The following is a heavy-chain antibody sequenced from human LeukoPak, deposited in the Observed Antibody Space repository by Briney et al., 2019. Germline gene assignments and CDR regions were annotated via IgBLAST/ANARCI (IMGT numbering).Heavy chain of an antibody. D-gene: IGHD4-17*01. CDR2: IYTSGST. CDR3: ARTYTVNVPFFDY. CDR1: GGSISSYS. Sequence: SETLSLTCTVSGGSISSYSWSWIRQPAGKGLEWIGRIYTSGSTNYNPSLKSRVTMSVDTSKNQFSLKLSSVTAADTAVYYCARTYTVNVPFFDYWGQGTLVTVSS. V-gene: IGHV4-4*07. J-gene: IGHJ4*02.